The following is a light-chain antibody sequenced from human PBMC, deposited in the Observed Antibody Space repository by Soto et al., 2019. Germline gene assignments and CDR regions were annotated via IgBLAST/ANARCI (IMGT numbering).Light chain of an antibody. V-gene: IGKV3-20*01. CDR1: QSVSSSY. CDR2: GAS. J-gene: IGKJ1*01. CDR3: QQYGSSPRT. Sequence: EIVLTQSPGTLSLSPGERATLSCRASQSVSSSYLAWYQQKPGQAPRRLIYGASSRATGIPDRFSGSGSGTDVTLTISRLEPEDFAVYYCQQYGSSPRTFGQGTKV.